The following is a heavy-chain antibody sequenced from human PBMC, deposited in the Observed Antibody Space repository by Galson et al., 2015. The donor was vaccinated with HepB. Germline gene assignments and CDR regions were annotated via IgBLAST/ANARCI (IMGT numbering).Heavy chain of an antibody. Sequence: SVKVSCKASGYSFTVYYMHWVRQAPGHGPEWMGWINPSSGGTYYAHNFQGRVTMTRDTSISTAYLELSSLRSDDTAVYYCARVGSGYLDAFDIWGQGTMVSVSS. CDR1: GYSFTVYY. CDR3: ARVGSGYLDAFDI. CDR2: INPSSGGT. V-gene: IGHV1-2*07. D-gene: IGHD2-15*01. J-gene: IGHJ3*02.